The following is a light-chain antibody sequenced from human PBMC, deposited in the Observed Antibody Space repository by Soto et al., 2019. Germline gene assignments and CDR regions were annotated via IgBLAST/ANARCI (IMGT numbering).Light chain of an antibody. CDR1: QSVTTF. CDR2: DAS. V-gene: IGKV3-11*01. J-gene: IGKJ4*01. CDR3: QQRSNWPPVIT. Sequence: DIVLTQSPATLSLSPGERATLSCRASQSVTTFLAWYQQKPDRAPRLLIYDASTRATGIPARFSGSGSGTDFTLTISSLEPEDCTVYYCQQRSNWPPVITFGGGTKVEIK.